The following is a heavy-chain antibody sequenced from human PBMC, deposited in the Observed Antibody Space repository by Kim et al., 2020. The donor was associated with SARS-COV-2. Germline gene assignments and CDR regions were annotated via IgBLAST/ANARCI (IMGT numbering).Heavy chain of an antibody. D-gene: IGHD1-7*01. CDR2: IYPGDSDT. J-gene: IGHJ5*02. Sequence: GESLKISCKGSGYSFTSYWIGWVRQMPGKGLEWMGIIYPGDSDTRYSPSFQGQVTISADKSISTAYLQWSSLKASDTAMYYCARHWNYVEAVGAFDPWGQGTLVTVSS. V-gene: IGHV5-51*01. CDR3: ARHWNYVEAVGAFDP. CDR1: GYSFTSYW.